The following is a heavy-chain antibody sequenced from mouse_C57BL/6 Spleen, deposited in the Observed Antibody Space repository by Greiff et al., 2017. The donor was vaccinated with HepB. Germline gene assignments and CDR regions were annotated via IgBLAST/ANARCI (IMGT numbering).Heavy chain of an antibody. J-gene: IGHJ3*01. CDR2: IDPETGGT. Sequence: VQLQQSGAELVRPGASVTLSCKASGYTFTDYEMHWVKQTPVHGLEWIGAIDPETGGTAYNQKFKGKAILTADKSSSTAYMALRSLTSEDSAVYYCTRETMGLRSPFAYWGQGTLVTVSA. V-gene: IGHV1-15*01. CDR1: GYTFTDYE. D-gene: IGHD2-4*01. CDR3: TRETMGLRSPFAY.